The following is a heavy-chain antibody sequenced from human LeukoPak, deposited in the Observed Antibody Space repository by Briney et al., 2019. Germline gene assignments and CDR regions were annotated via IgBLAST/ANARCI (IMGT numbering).Heavy chain of an antibody. V-gene: IGHV1-18*01. Sequence: ASVKVSCKGSGYTFTSYGISWVRQDPGQGLEWMGGVSTYNGNTNYAQNLQDRVTMTTDTSTSTAYMELRSLRSGDTAVYYCARGFYHYYDSSGYYNSYYYGMDVWGQGTTVTVSS. CDR3: ARGFYHYYDSSGYYNSYYYGMDV. CDR1: GYTFTSYG. CDR2: VSTYNGNT. D-gene: IGHD3-22*01. J-gene: IGHJ6*02.